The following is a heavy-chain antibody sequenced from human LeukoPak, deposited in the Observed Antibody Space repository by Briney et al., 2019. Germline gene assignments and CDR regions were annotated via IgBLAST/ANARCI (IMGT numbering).Heavy chain of an antibody. Sequence: GGSLRLSCAASGFTFSSYEMNWVRQAPGKGLEWVSYISSSGSTIYYADSVKGRFTISRDNAKNSLYLQMNSLRAEDTAVYYSAREGRGYSPLDYWGQGTLVTVSS. CDR3: AREGRGYSPLDY. CDR2: ISSSGSTI. D-gene: IGHD3-3*01. CDR1: GFTFSSYE. V-gene: IGHV3-48*03. J-gene: IGHJ4*02.